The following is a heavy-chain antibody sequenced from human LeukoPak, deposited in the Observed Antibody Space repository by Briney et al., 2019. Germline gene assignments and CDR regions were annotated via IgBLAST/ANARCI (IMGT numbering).Heavy chain of an antibody. V-gene: IGHV3-49*04. CDR3: TRRAYDSSGYGWFDP. Sequence: GQSLRLSCTASELTFDNYGMSWVRQAPGKGLEWVGFIRSKAYGGTTEYAASVKGRFTISRDNSKSIAYLQMNSLKTEDTAVYYCTRRAYDSSGYGWFDPWGQGTLVTVSS. D-gene: IGHD3-22*01. CDR1: ELTFDNYG. CDR2: IRSKAYGGTT. J-gene: IGHJ5*02.